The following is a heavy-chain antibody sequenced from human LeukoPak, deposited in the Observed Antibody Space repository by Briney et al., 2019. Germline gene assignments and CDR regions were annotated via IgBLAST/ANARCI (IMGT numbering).Heavy chain of an antibody. V-gene: IGHV4-4*07. CDR1: GVSISNYY. CDR3: ARDYLVGAPLDS. D-gene: IGHD1-26*01. CDR2: KYISGST. J-gene: IGHJ4*02. Sequence: PSETLSLTCTVSGVSISNYYWAWLRQPAGKGLEWLGRKYISGSTNYNPSLKSRVSISIDETKNQFSLKLTSGTASHTAVYYCARDYLVGAPLDSWGQGTLVTVSS.